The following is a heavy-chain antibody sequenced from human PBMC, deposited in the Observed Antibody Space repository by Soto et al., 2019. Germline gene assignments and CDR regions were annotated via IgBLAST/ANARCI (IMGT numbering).Heavy chain of an antibody. CDR3: AKDAQAVTTTDTHYYYYYYYMDV. V-gene: IGHV3-30*18. CDR1: GFTFSSYG. J-gene: IGHJ6*03. Sequence: QVQLVESGGGVVQPGRSLRLSCAASGFTFSSYGMHWVRQAPGKGLEWVAVISYDGSNKYYADSVKGRFTISRDNSKNTLYLQMNSLRAEDTAVYYCAKDAQAVTTTDTHYYYYYYYMDVWGKGTTVTVSS. CDR2: ISYDGSNK. D-gene: IGHD4-4*01.